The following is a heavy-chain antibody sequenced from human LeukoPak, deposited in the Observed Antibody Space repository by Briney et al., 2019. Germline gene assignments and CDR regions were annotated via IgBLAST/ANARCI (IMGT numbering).Heavy chain of an antibody. CDR3: ARLPTSSGWSYFDY. D-gene: IGHD6-19*01. CDR2: IYYSGST. CDR1: GGSISSSSYY. V-gene: IGHV4-39*01. Sequence: SETLSLTCTVSGGSISSSSYYWGWIRQPPGKGLEWIGSIYYSGSTYYNPSLKSRVTISVDTSKNQFSLKLSSVTAADTAVYYCARLPTSSGWSYFDYWGQGTLVTVSS. J-gene: IGHJ4*02.